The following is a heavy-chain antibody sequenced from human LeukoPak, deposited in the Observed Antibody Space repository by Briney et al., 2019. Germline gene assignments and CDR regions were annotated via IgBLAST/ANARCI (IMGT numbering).Heavy chain of an antibody. J-gene: IGHJ4*02. CDR1: GFTVSSNY. Sequence: GGSLRLSCAASGFTVSSNYMSWVRQAPGKGLEWVSVIYSGGSTYYADSVKGRFTISRDNSKNTLYLQMNSLRAEDTAVYYCARVGAAGRWYFDYWGQGTLVTVSS. V-gene: IGHV3-53*01. CDR2: IYSGGST. D-gene: IGHD6-13*01. CDR3: ARVGAAGRWYFDY.